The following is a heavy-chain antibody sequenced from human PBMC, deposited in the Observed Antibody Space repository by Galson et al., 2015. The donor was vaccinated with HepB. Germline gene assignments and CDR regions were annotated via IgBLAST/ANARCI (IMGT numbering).Heavy chain of an antibody. V-gene: IGHV3-48*01. J-gene: IGHJ4*02. D-gene: IGHD6-13*01. CDR2: ISSSSSTI. Sequence: SLRLSCAASGFTFSSYSMNWVRQAPGKGLEWVSYISSSSSTIYYADSVKGRFTISRDNAKNSLYLQMNSLRAEDTAVYYCASPSVYSSSFGFGYWGQGTLVTVSS. CDR1: GFTFSSYS. CDR3: ASPSVYSSSFGFGY.